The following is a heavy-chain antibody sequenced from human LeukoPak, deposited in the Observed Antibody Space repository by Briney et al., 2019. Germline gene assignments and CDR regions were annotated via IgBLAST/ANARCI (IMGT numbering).Heavy chain of an antibody. CDR2: ITSSGTYT. D-gene: IGHD1-26*01. V-gene: IGHV3-21*01. J-gene: IGHJ6*03. CDR3: ARDPYSGNYGTYYYYMDV. Sequence: PGGSLRLSCADSGFTFSNYNMNWVRQAPGKAMEWVSSITSSGTYTFYADSVKSRFTISRDNAKNSLYLQMDSLGPEDTAVYYCARDPYSGNYGTYYYYMDVWGKGTTVTISS. CDR1: GFTFSNYN.